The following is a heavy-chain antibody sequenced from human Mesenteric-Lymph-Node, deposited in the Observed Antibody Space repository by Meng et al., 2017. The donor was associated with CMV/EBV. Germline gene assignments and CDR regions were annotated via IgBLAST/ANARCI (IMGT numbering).Heavy chain of an antibody. Sequence: SGFTFSSYSMNWVRQAPGKGLEWVTAISGSGGSTHYADSVKGRFTISRDNSKNTLYLQMNSLRAEDTAVYYCAKVTYYDSSGYYLDYWGQGTLVTVSS. D-gene: IGHD3-22*01. CDR1: GFTFSSYS. CDR2: ISGSGGST. V-gene: IGHV3-23*01. CDR3: AKVTYYDSSGYYLDY. J-gene: IGHJ4*02.